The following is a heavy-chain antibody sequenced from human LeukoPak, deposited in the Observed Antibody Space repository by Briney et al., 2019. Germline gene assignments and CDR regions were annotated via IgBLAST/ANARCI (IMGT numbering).Heavy chain of an antibody. V-gene: IGHV4-34*01. D-gene: IGHD5-12*01. Sequence: PSETLSLTCAVYGGSFSGYYWSWIRQPPGKGLEWIGEINHSGSTNYNPSLKSRVTISVDTSKNQFSLKLSSVTAAETAVYYCARHGIVDIVATIIDYWGQGTLVTVSS. CDR3: ARHGIVDIVATIIDY. CDR1: GGSFSGYY. J-gene: IGHJ4*02. CDR2: INHSGST.